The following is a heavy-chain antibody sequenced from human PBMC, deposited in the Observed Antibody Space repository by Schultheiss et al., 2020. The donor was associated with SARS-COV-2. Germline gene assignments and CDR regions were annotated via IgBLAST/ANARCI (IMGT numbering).Heavy chain of an antibody. V-gene: IGHV3-23*01. CDR3: AKEPYSTMIEVDSDY. CDR2: ISGSGGST. Sequence: SCTASGFTFSNYDMSWVRQAPGKGLEWVSTISGSGGSTYYADSVKGRFTISRDNSKNTLYLQMNSLRAEDTAVYHCAKEPYSTMIEVDSDYWGQGTLVTVSS. CDR1: GFTFSNYD. D-gene: IGHD3-22*01. J-gene: IGHJ4*02.